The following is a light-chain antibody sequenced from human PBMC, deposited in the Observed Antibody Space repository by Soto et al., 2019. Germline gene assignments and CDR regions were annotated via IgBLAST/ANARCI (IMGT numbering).Light chain of an antibody. CDR2: GAS. Sequence: EIVFTQSPGTLSLSPGERATLSCRASQSVSSSYLAWYQQKPGQAPRLLIYGASNRATGIPARFSGSGSGTDFTLTISSLEPEDFAVYYCQQRSNWPPTFGQGTRLRL. CDR3: QQRSNWPPT. V-gene: IGKV3D-20*02. CDR1: QSVSSSY. J-gene: IGKJ5*01.